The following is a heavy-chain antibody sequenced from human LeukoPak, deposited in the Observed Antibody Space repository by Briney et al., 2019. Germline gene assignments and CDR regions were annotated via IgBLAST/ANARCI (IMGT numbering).Heavy chain of an antibody. CDR2: IKQDGSEK. D-gene: IGHD2-2*01. V-gene: IGHV3-7*01. J-gene: IGHJ4*02. CDR1: GFTFSSYW. Sequence: GGSLRLSCAASGFTFSSYWMSWVRQAPGKGLEWVANIKQDGSEKYYVDSVKGRFTISRDNAKNSLYLQMNSLRAEDTAVYYCARGRLSTSCCRFDYWGQGTLVTVSS. CDR3: ARGRLSTSCCRFDY.